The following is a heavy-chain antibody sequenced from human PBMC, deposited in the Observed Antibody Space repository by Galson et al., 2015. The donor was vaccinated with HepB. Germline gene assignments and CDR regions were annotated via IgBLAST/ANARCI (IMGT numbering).Heavy chain of an antibody. V-gene: IGHV3-30*04. CDR3: ARDSPGPHCSGGSCYSSWFDP. J-gene: IGHJ5*02. D-gene: IGHD2-15*01. CDR2: ISYDGSNK. CDR1: GFTFSSYA. Sequence: SLRLSCAASGFTFSSYAMHWVRQAPGKGLEWVAVISYDGSNKYYADSVKGRFTISRDNSKNTLYLQMNSLRAEDTAVYYCARDSPGPHCSGGSCYSSWFDPWGQGTLVTVSS.